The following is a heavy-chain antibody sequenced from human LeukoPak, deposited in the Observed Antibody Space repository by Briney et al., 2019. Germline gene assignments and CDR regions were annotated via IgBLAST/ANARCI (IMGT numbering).Heavy chain of an antibody. J-gene: IGHJ4*02. CDR3: ARGTWGYFFDY. Sequence: ASVKVSCKASDYRFTTYGVSWVRQAPGQGLEWMGWIAGNNGNAKYAQKLQGRVTMTTDTSTSTAYMKLRSLRSDDTAVYYCARGTWGYFFDYWGQGTLVTVSS. CDR2: IAGNNGNA. CDR1: DYRFTTYG. D-gene: IGHD3-16*01. V-gene: IGHV1-18*01.